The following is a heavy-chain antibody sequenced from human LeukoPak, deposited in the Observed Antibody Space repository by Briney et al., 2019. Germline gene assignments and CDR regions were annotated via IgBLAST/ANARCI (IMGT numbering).Heavy chain of an antibody. Sequence: PGGSLRLSSAASGFTFSSYSMNWVRQAPGKGLEWVSSISSSSSYIYYADSVKGRFTISRDNAKNSLYLQRNSLRAEDTAVYYCASSHYYDSSGYWGGQGTLVTVSS. V-gene: IGHV3-21*01. CDR3: ASSHYYDSSGYW. D-gene: IGHD3-22*01. CDR2: ISSSSSYI. CDR1: GFTFSSYS. J-gene: IGHJ4*02.